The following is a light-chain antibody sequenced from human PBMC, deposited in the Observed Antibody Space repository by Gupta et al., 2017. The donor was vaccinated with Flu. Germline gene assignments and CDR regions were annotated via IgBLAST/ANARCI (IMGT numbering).Light chain of an antibody. CDR3: QQLNSFPFS. Sequence: DIQLTQSPSFLSASVGDRVTITCRASQGIISYLAWYQQKPGKAPNLLIYATSILQSGVPTRFSGGGSGTEFTLTISSLQPEDFATYYCQQLNSFPFSFGPGTKVDIK. CDR2: ATS. CDR1: QGIISY. V-gene: IGKV1-9*01. J-gene: IGKJ3*01.